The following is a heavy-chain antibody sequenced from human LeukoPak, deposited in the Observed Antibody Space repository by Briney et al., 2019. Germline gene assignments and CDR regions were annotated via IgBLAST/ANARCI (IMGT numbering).Heavy chain of an antibody. Sequence: GGSLRLSCAASEFSVGSNYMTWVRQAPGKGLEWVSLIYSGGSTCYADSVKGRFTISRDNSKNTLYLQMNSLRAEDTAVYYCASSSGSLRGPFTLTPPHDAFDIWGQGTMVTVSS. V-gene: IGHV3-66*01. CDR3: ASSSGSLRGPFTLTPPHDAFDI. CDR2: IYSGGST. J-gene: IGHJ3*02. D-gene: IGHD3-10*01. CDR1: EFSVGSNY.